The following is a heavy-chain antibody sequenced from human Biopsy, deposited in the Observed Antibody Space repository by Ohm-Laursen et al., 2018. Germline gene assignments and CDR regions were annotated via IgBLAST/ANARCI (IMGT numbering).Heavy chain of an antibody. J-gene: IGHJ5*02. CDR2: MIPSSGKT. D-gene: IGHD6-6*01. Sequence: SVKVSCKASGGSFSTYDVNWVRQARGQGLEWMGWMIPSSGKTGYAQRFQGRVTLTMNTSISTAYMELSGLRSEDTAVYFCARGYSRRVSIFEASIYWFDTWGQGTLVTVSS. CDR1: GGSFSTYD. CDR3: ARGYSRRVSIFEASIYWFDT. V-gene: IGHV1-8*02.